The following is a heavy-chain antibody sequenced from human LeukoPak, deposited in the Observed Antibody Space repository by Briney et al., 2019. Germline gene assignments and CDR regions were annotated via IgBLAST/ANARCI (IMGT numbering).Heavy chain of an antibody. CDR2: ISAVGGNT. D-gene: IGHD2-8*01. CDR3: AKGNGDFDH. CDR1: GFTFNNYA. Sequence: GGSLRLSCAASGFTFNNYAMNWVRQAPGRGLQWVSSISAVGGNTYYADSVKGRFTISRDDSKNTLYLQMNSLRAEDTAVYFCAKGNGDFDHWGQGTLVTVSS. J-gene: IGHJ4*02. V-gene: IGHV3-23*01.